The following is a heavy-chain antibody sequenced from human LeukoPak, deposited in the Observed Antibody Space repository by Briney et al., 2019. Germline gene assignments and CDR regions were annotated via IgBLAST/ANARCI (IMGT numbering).Heavy chain of an antibody. D-gene: IGHD6-19*01. CDR3: ARGGLSYDY. CDR2: INHSGST. J-gene: IGHJ4*02. V-gene: IGHV4-34*01. CDR1: GGSFSGYY. Sequence: EPSETLSLTCAVYGGSFSGYYWSWIRQPPGKGLEWIGEINHSGSTNYNPSLKSRVTISVDTSENQFSLKLSSVTAADTAVYYCARGGLSYDYWGQGTLVTVSS.